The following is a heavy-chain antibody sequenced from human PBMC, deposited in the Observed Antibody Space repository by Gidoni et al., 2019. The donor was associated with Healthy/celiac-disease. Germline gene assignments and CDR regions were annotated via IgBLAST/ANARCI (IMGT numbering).Heavy chain of an antibody. D-gene: IGHD3-10*01. CDR2: IYYSGST. Sequence: QVQLQESGPGLVKPSETLSLTCTVSGGSISSYYWSWIRQPPGKGLEWIGYIYYSGSTNYNPSLKSRVTISVDTSKNQFSLKLSSVTAADTAVYYCARGAVSMVRGVVDYWGQGTLVTVSS. CDR3: ARGAVSMVRGVVDY. CDR1: GGSISSYY. V-gene: IGHV4-59*01. J-gene: IGHJ4*02.